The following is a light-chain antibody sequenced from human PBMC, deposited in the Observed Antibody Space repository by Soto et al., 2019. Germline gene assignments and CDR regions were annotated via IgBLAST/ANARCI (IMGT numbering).Light chain of an antibody. J-gene: IGKJ4*01. V-gene: IGKV3-15*01. CDR3: QQYNNWPPLT. Sequence: EIVMTQSPATLSVSPGERATLSCRASQSVSGNLAWYQQKPGQAPRLLIYGASTRATGIPTRFSGSGSGTEFTLTISSLQSEDFAVFYCQQYNNWPPLTFGGGTKVEIK. CDR1: QSVSGN. CDR2: GAS.